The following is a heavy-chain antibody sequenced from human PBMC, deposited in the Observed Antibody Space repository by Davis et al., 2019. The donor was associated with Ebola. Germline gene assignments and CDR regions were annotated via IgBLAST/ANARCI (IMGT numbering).Heavy chain of an antibody. Sequence: GSLRLSCTVSGGSISSYYWSWIRQPPGKGLEWIGYIYYSGSTNYNPSLKSRVIISVDTSKNQFSLKLSSVTAADTAVYYCARLLAYYYDSSGYQSRYYFDYWGQGTLVTVSS. CDR1: GGSISSYY. V-gene: IGHV4-59*08. CDR3: ARLLAYYYDSSGYQSRYYFDY. D-gene: IGHD3-22*01. J-gene: IGHJ4*02. CDR2: IYYSGST.